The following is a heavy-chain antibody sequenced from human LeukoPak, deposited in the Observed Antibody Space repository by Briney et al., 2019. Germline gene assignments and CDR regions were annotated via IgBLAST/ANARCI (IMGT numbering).Heavy chain of an antibody. D-gene: IGHD5-12*01. CDR3: AREGRSGYEPIAY. CDR2: IYHSGST. J-gene: IGHJ4*02. Sequence: SETLSLTCAVSGGSISSSNWWSWVRQPPGKGLEWIGEIYHSGSTNYDPSLKSRVTISVDKSKNQFSLKLSSVTAADTAVYYCAREGRSGYEPIAYWGQGTLVTVSS. CDR1: GGSISSSNW. V-gene: IGHV4-4*02.